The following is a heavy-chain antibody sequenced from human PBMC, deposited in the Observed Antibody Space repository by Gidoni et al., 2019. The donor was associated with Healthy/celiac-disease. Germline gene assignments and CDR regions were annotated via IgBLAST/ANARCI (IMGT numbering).Heavy chain of an antibody. CDR1: GGSISSSSYY. V-gene: IGHV4-39*01. Sequence: QLQLQESGPGLVKPSETLSLTCTVSGGSISSSSYYWGWIRQPPGKGLEWIGSIYYSGSTYYNPSLKSRVTISVDTTKNQFSLKLSSVTAADTAVYYCARNPGMLPFDYWGQGTLVTVSS. J-gene: IGHJ4*02. D-gene: IGHD2-8*01. CDR3: ARNPGMLPFDY. CDR2: IYYSGST.